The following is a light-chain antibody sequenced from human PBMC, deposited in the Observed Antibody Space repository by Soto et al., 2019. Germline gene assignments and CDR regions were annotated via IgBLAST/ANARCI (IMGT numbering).Light chain of an antibody. Sequence: QSVLTQPPSASGTPGQRVKISCSGSSSNIGSNTVNWYQQLPGTAPKLLIYSNDQRPSGVPDRFSGSKSGTSASLAISGLQSEDEAHYYCAAWDDSLNGPLFGGGTKLTVL. V-gene: IGLV1-44*01. CDR1: SSNIGSNT. CDR3: AAWDDSLNGPL. CDR2: SND. J-gene: IGLJ2*01.